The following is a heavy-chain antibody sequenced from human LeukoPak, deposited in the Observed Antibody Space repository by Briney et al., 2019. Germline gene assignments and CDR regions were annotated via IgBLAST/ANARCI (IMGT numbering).Heavy chain of an antibody. CDR3: ARHASGSYREYFKH. Sequence: GESLKISCKGSGYTFTSYWIAWVRQMPGEGLELIGIFYPGDSDTRYSPSFQGQVTISIDKSINTAYLQWSSLKASDTAMYYCARHASGSYREYFKHWGQGTLVTVSS. D-gene: IGHD3-10*01. V-gene: IGHV5-51*01. CDR1: GYTFTSYW. CDR2: FYPGDSDT. J-gene: IGHJ1*01.